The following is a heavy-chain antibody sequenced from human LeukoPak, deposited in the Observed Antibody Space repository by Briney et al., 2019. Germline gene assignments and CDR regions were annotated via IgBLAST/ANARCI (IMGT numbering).Heavy chain of an antibody. CDR3: ATVSYYYDSSGYQGYFQH. V-gene: IGHV1-24*01. Sequence: ASVNVSCKVSGYTLTELSIHWVRQGPGKGLEWMGGFDPEDGETIYAQRFQGRVTMTEDTSTDTAYMELSSLRSEDAAVYYCATVSYYYDSSGYQGYFQHWGQGTLVTVS. CDR1: GYTLTELS. CDR2: FDPEDGET. J-gene: IGHJ1*01. D-gene: IGHD3-22*01.